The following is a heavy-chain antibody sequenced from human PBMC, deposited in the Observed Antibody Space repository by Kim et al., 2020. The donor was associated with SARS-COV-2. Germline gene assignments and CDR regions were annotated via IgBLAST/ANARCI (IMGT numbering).Heavy chain of an antibody. CDR2: ISGDGGST. Sequence: GGSLRLSCAASGFTFDDYAMHWVRQAPGKGLEWVSLISGDGGSTYYADSVKGRFTISRDNSKNSLYLQMNSLRTEDTALYYCAKDISRGGAVVAAHYYYGMDVWGQGTTVTVSS. CDR1: GFTFDDYA. J-gene: IGHJ6*02. D-gene: IGHD2-15*01. V-gene: IGHV3-43*02. CDR3: AKDISRGGAVVAAHYYYGMDV.